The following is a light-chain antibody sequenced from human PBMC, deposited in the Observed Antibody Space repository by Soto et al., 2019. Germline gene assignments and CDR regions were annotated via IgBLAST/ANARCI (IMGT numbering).Light chain of an antibody. CDR3: QHYSGDRAT. J-gene: IGKJ1*01. CDR2: EVS. CDR1: QSINKW. V-gene: IGKV1-5*03. Sequence: DIKMTQSPSTLSASVGDRVTISCRASQSINKWLAWYQHKPGKAPNLLIYEVSTLHSGVPSRFSGSGSGTEFTLTISSLRPDDFATYYCQHYSGDRATFGQGTKVDIK.